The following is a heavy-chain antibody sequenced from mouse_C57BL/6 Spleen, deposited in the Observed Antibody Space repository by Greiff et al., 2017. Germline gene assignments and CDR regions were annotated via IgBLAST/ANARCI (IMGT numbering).Heavy chain of an antibody. CDR1: GFNIKNDY. J-gene: IGHJ4*01. Sequence: EVKLLESGAELVRPGASVKLSCTASGFNIKNDYMHWVKQRPEQGLEWIGWIDPENGDTEYASKFQGKATITADTSSNTAYLQLSSLPSEDTAVYYCTTATGYYAMDYWGQGTSVTVSS. V-gene: IGHV14-4*01. CDR2: IDPENGDT. CDR3: TTATGYYAMDY.